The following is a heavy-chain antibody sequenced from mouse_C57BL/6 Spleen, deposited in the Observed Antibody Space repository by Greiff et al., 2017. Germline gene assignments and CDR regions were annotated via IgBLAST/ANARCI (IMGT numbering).Heavy chain of an antibody. CDR1: GYAFSSSW. D-gene: IGHD1-1*01. V-gene: IGHV1-82*01. J-gene: IGHJ2*01. CDR2: IYPGDGDT. Sequence: QVQLQQSGPELVKPGASVKISCKASGYAFSSSWMNWVKQRPGKGLEWIGRIYPGDGDTNYNGKFKGKATLTADKSSSTAYMQLSSLTSEDSAVYFGALYGSSYEGDYWGQGTTLTVSS. CDR3: ALYGSSYEGDY.